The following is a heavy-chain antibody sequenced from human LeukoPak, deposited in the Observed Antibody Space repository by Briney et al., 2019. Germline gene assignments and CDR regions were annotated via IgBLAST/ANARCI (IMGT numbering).Heavy chain of an antibody. J-gene: IGHJ4*02. V-gene: IGHV3-21*01. CDR3: ARDPHSGFGSSGGFDC. D-gene: IGHD2-15*01. Sequence: PGGSLRLSCVASGFIFSSYTVNWVRQAPWKGLEWVSSISSSSTYIFYADSVKGRFTISRDNAKSSLDLQMNSLRAEDTAVYYCARDPHSGFGSSGGFDCWGQGTLVTVSS. CDR1: GFIFSSYT. CDR2: ISSSSTYI.